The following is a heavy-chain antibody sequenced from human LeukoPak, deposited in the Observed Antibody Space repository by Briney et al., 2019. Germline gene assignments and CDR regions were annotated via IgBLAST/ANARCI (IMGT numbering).Heavy chain of an antibody. J-gene: IGHJ5*02. CDR2: IHPNSGGA. V-gene: IGHV1-2*02. Sequence: ASVKVSCKGSGYTFTGYYLHWVRQAPGQGLEWVGSIHPNSGGANYAQKFQGRVTVTRDTSITTAYMELSRLTSDDTAVYYCASLGGLAAAGIFDTWGQGTPVTVSS. D-gene: IGHD6-13*01. CDR3: ASLGGLAAAGIFDT. CDR1: GYTFTGYY.